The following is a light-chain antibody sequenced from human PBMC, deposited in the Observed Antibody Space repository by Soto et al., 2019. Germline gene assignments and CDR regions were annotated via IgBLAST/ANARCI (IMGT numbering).Light chain of an antibody. CDR1: QSISSY. CDR3: QQSYSTLWS. CDR2: AAS. Sequence: DIQMTQSPSSLSASVGDRVTITCRASQSISSYLHGYQQKPGKAPKLLIYAASSLQSGVPSRFSGSGSGTDFTLTISSLQPEDFATYYCQQSYSTLWSVGEGTKVEIK. J-gene: IGKJ1*01. V-gene: IGKV1-39*01.